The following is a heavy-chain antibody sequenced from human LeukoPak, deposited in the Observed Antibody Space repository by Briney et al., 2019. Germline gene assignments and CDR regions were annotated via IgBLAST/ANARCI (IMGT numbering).Heavy chain of an antibody. D-gene: IGHD3-22*01. V-gene: IGHV4-34*01. Sequence: SETLSLTCTVSGGSISSYYWSWIRQPPGKGLERIGEINHSGSTNYNPSLKSRVTISVDTSKNQFSLKLSSVTAADTAVYYCARGLYYYDSSGSLGYWGQGTLVTVSS. J-gene: IGHJ4*02. CDR3: ARGLYYYDSSGSLGY. CDR2: INHSGST. CDR1: GGSISSYY.